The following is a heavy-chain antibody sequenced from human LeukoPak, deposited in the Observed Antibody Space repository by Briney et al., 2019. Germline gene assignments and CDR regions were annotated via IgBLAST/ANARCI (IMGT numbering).Heavy chain of an antibody. V-gene: IGHV3-23*01. J-gene: IGHJ6*03. CDR1: GFTFSSYA. Sequence: GGSLRLSCAASGFTFSSYAMSWVRQAPGKGLEWVSAISGSGGSTYYADSVKGRFTISRDNSKNTLYLQMNSLRAEDTAVYYCAKTGVGSSWYRYHYYVDVWGKGTTVTVSS. D-gene: IGHD6-13*01. CDR2: ISGSGGST. CDR3: AKTGVGSSWYRYHYYVDV.